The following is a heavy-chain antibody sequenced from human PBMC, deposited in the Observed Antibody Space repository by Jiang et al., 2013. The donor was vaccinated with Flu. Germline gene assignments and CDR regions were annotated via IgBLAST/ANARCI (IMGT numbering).Heavy chain of an antibody. CDR3: ARHALRLSSVGV. J-gene: IGHJ6*02. V-gene: IGHV4-59*08. Sequence: PGLVKPSETLSLTCTVSGGSITSYHGSWIRQSPTKGLEYIGYIYYNGSTYYNPSLKSRVTMSIDTSKNQFSLRLRSVTVADTAVYYCARHALRLSSVGVWGQGTTVTVSS. CDR1: GGSITSYH. CDR2: IYYNGST. D-gene: IGHD2/OR15-2a*01.